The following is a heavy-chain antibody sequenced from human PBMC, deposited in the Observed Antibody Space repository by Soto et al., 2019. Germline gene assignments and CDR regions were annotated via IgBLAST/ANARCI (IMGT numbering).Heavy chain of an antibody. CDR1: GGSISRSNQY. D-gene: IGHD2-2*01. V-gene: IGHV4-39*01. J-gene: IGHJ5*02. CDR3: ARLPQALYQQNWFDP. Sequence: SETLSLTCSVSGGSISRSNQYWGWIRQPPGKGLEWIGTFYYGGNSFYNPSLRSRVTISENTSKNQFSLQLNFVTAADTTVYYCARLPQALYQQNWFDPWGQGTLVTVSS. CDR2: FYYGGNS.